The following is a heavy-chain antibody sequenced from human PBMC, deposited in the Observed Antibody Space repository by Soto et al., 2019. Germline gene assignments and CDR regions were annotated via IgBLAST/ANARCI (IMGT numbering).Heavy chain of an antibody. V-gene: IGHV4-61*03. J-gene: IGHJ4*02. CDR3: ARDRGEVRWYARLDY. D-gene: IGHD2-15*01. Sequence: QVQLQESGPGLVKPSETLSLTCTVSGGSVSSDTYYWSWIRQSPGKGLEWIGYIYDSGSTNYNPSLTSRVTISVDKSKNHFSLNLTSVTAADTAVYYCARDRGEVRWYARLDYWGQGTLVTVSS. CDR1: GGSVSSDTYY. CDR2: IYDSGST.